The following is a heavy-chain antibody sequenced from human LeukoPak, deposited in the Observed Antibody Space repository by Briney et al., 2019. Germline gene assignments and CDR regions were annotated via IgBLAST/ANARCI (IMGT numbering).Heavy chain of an antibody. Sequence: ASVKVSCKASGYTFTSYYMHWVRQAPGQGLEWMGIINPSGGSTSYAQKFQGRVTMTRDTSTSTVYMELSSLRSEDTAVYYCARGRDIVVVPATRRNWFDPWGQGTLVTVSS. CDR1: GYTFTSYY. J-gene: IGHJ5*02. CDR2: INPSGGST. CDR3: ARGRDIVVVPATRRNWFDP. D-gene: IGHD2-2*01. V-gene: IGHV1-46*01.